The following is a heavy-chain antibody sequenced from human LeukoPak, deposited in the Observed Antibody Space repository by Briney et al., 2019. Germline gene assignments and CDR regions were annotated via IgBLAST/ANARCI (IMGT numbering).Heavy chain of an antibody. CDR1: GFTFSSYS. Sequence: PGGSLRLSCAASGFTFSSYSMNWVRQAPGKGLEWVPYISSSSSIIYYADSVKGRFTISRDNVKNSLYLQMNSLRAEDTAVYYCARDPGGHFDYWGQGTLVTVSS. CDR3: ARDPGGHFDY. CDR2: ISSSSSII. J-gene: IGHJ4*02. D-gene: IGHD3-10*01. V-gene: IGHV3-48*01.